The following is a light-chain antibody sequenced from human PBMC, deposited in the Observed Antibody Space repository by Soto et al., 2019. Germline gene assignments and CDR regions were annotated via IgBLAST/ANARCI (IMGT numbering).Light chain of an antibody. J-gene: IGKJ1*01. V-gene: IGKV1-5*01. Sequence: DIQMTQSPSTLSGSVGDRVTITCRASQDITKWLAWYQQKPGNGPKVLIYDASILENGVPSRFSGSGSGTEFSLTISGLQPDDFATYYCQQYKSDSRTFGQGTRWIS. CDR2: DAS. CDR1: QDITKW. CDR3: QQYKSDSRT.